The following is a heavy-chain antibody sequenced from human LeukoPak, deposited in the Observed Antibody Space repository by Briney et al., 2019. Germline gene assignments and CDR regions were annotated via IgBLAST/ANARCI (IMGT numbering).Heavy chain of an antibody. CDR1: GFTFRNYW. CDR3: ARELLGGRADFDY. V-gene: IGHV3-7*01. J-gene: IGHJ4*02. D-gene: IGHD1-26*01. CDR2: IKEDGSEK. Sequence: GGSLRLSCGASGFTFRNYWMSWVRQTPGKGLEWVANIKEDGSEKNYVDSVKGRFTISRDNAKNSLYLQMNSLRAEDTAVYCCARELLGGRADFDYWGQGTLVTVSS.